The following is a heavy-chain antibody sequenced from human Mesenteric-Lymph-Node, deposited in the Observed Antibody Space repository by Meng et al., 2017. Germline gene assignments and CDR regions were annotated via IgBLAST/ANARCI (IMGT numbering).Heavy chain of an antibody. V-gene: IGHV5-51*01. CDR1: GYSFTSYW. Sequence: GESLKISCKGSGYSFTSYWIGWVRQMPGKGLEWMGIIYPVDSDVRYSPSFQGQVTMSVDKSTNTAYLQWSSLKASDSAMYFCARRGGVGASIGGGGPFDIWGQGTMVTVSS. CDR2: IYPVDSDV. J-gene: IGHJ3*02. D-gene: IGHD1-26*01. CDR3: ARRGGVGASIGGGGPFDI.